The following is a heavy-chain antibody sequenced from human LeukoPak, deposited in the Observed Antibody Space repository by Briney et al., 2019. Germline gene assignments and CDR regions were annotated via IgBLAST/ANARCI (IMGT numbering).Heavy chain of an antibody. D-gene: IGHD5-24*01. CDR3: ARVRDGYISYYFDY. Sequence: SETLSLTCTVSGGSISSGSYYWSWIRQPAGKGLEWIGRIYTSGSTNYNPSLKSRVTISVDTSKNQFSLKLSSVTAADTAVYYCARVRDGYISYYFDYWGQGTLVTVSS. V-gene: IGHV4-61*02. J-gene: IGHJ4*02. CDR1: GGSISSGSYY. CDR2: IYTSGST.